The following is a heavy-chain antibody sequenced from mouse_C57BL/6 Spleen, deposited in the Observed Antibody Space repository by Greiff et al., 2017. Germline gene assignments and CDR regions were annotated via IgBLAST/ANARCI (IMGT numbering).Heavy chain of an antibody. CDR2: IRNKANGYTT. Sequence: EVQRVESGGGLVQPGGSLSLSCAASGFTFTDYYMSWVRQPPGKALEWLGFIRNKANGYTTEYSASVKGLFTISRDNSQSILYLQMNALRAEDSATYYCARSYGSSYYAMDYWGQGTSVTVSS. D-gene: IGHD1-1*01. V-gene: IGHV7-3*01. CDR3: ARSYGSSYYAMDY. J-gene: IGHJ4*01. CDR1: GFTFTDYY.